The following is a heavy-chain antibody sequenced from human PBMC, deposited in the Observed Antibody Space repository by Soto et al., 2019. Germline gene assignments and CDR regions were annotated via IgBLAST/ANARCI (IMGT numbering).Heavy chain of an antibody. CDR3: ARLIIEGYYYDSSGYYPMGYFGY. D-gene: IGHD3-22*01. CDR1: GCYISSSSYY. CDR2: IYYSGST. V-gene: IGHV4-39*01. Sequence: SETLSLTCTVSGCYISSSSYYWGWIRQPPGKGLEWIGSIYYSGSTYYNPSLKSRVTISVDTSKNQFSLKLSSVTAADTAVYYCARLIIEGYYYDSSGYYPMGYFGYWGQGTLVTISS. J-gene: IGHJ4*02.